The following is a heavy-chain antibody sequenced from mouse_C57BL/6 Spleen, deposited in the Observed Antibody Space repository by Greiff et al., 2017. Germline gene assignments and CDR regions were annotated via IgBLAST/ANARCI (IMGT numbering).Heavy chain of an antibody. Sequence: QVQLQQSGAELVKPGASVKLSCKASGYTFTSYWLHWVKQRPGRGLEWIGRIDPNSGGTKYNEKFKSKATLTGNKPSSTAYMQLSSRTSEDSSVYYWGREAYYVDYWGQGTTLTVSS. J-gene: IGHJ2*01. CDR2: IDPNSGGT. CDR3: GREAYYVDY. V-gene: IGHV1-72*01. CDR1: GYTFTSYW.